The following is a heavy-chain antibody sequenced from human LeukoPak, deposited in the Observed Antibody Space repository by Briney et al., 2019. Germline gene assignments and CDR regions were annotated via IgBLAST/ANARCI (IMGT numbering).Heavy chain of an antibody. J-gene: IGHJ4*02. CDR3: ARDSDSGYGPFAS. Sequence: GVYLRLSCAASGFTVSNIYMSWVRQAPGKGLEWVSVIHSGGTTNYADSVQGRFTISRDNSKTTVYLHMNSLRAEDTAVYYCARDSDSGYGPFASWGQGTLVTVSS. CDR1: GFTVSNIY. D-gene: IGHD5-12*01. CDR2: IHSGGTT. V-gene: IGHV3-53*01.